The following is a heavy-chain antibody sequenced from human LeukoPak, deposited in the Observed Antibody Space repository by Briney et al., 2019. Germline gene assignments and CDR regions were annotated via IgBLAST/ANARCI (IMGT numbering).Heavy chain of an antibody. CDR3: ATTPYCGGDCSLDY. D-gene: IGHD2-21*02. J-gene: IGHJ4*02. Sequence: SVRVSCKASGGTFSSYAISWARQAPGQGLEWMGGIIPIFGTANYAQKFQGRVTMTEDTSTDTAYMELSSLRSEDTAVYYCATTPYCGGDCSLDYWGQGTLVTVSS. CDR2: IIPIFGTA. V-gene: IGHV1-69*06. CDR1: GGTFSSYA.